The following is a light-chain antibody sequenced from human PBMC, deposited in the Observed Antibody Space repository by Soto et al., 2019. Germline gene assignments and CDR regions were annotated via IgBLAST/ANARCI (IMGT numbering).Light chain of an antibody. CDR1: SSDVGCYNY. Sequence: QSALTQPASVSGSPGQSITISCTGTSSDVGCYNYVSWYQQHPGKAPKLMIYDVSNRPSGVSNRFSGSTSGNTASLTISGLQAEDEADYYCSSYTSSSTLFGGGTKLNVL. CDR2: DVS. CDR3: SSYTSSSTL. V-gene: IGLV2-14*01. J-gene: IGLJ2*01.